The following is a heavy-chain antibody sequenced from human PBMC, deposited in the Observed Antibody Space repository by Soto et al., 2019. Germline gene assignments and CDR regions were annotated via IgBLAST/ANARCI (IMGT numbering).Heavy chain of an antibody. CDR1: GGSISSSSYY. V-gene: IGHV4-39*01. D-gene: IGHD2-2*01. CDR3: ARQGYCSSTSCFFAYYYYYYYMDV. CDR2: IYYSGST. Sequence: SETLSLTCTVSGGSISSSSYYWGWIRQPPGKGLEWIGSIYYSGSTYYNPSLKSRVTISVDTSKNQFSLKLSSVTAADTAVYYCARQGYCSSTSCFFAYYYYYYYMDVWGKGTTVTVSS. J-gene: IGHJ6*03.